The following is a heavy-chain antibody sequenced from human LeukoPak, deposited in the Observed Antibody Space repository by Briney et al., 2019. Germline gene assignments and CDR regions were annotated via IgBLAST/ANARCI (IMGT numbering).Heavy chain of an antibody. CDR3: ARRWFELTDYYYYYMDV. V-gene: IGHV4-59*01. CDR1: DDSITMYY. D-gene: IGHD3-10*01. CDR2: VDHTGST. Sequence: PSETLSLTCSVSDDSITMYYWTWIRQPPGKGLEWIGYVDHTGSTNFNPSLNGRVSISRDTTNNLFSLRLRSVTAADTAVYYCARRWFELTDYYYYYMDVWGKGTTVTISS. J-gene: IGHJ6*03.